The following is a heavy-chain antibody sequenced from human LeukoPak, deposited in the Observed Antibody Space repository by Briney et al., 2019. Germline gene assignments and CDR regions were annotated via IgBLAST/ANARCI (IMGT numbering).Heavy chain of an antibody. J-gene: IGHJ6*02. CDR2: IYYSGST. CDR1: GGSISSYY. CDR3: ARLNYYYGMDV. V-gene: IGHV4-59*08. Sequence: SETLSLTCTVSGGSISSYYWSWIRQPPGKGLEWIGYIYYSGSTNYNPSLKSRVTISVDTSKNQFSLKLSSVTAADTAVYYCARLNYYYGMDVWGQGTTVTVSS.